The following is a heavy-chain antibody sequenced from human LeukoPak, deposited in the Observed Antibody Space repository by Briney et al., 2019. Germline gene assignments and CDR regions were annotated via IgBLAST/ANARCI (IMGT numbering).Heavy chain of an antibody. J-gene: IGHJ6*02. CDR3: AREGCSGGSCYSYYYCGMDV. Sequence: SETLSLTCTVSGGSISSGSYYWSWIRQPAGKGLEWIGRIYTSGSTNYNPSLKSRVTISVDTSKNQFSLNLSSVTAADTAVYYCAREGCSGGSCYSYYYCGMDVWGQGTTVTVSS. V-gene: IGHV4-61*02. CDR2: IYTSGST. D-gene: IGHD2-15*01. CDR1: GGSISSGSYY.